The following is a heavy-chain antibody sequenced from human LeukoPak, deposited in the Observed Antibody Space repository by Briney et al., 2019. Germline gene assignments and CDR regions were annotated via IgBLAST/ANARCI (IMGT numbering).Heavy chain of an antibody. Sequence: GESLKISCKASGYTFSSYWIGWVRQMPGKGLEWMGTIYPDDSDTRYSPSFQGQVIVSADKSISTAYLQWSSLKASDTAMYYCVREKTVTERVQLHLMGAFDIWGQGTLVTVSS. D-gene: IGHD4-17*01. V-gene: IGHV5-51*01. CDR1: GYTFSSYW. CDR2: IYPDDSDT. J-gene: IGHJ3*02. CDR3: VREKTVTERVQLHLMGAFDI.